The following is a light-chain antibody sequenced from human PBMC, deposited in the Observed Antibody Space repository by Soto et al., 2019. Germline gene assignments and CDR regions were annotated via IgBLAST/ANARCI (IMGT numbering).Light chain of an antibody. CDR1: QSVSNN. J-gene: IGKJ1*01. CDR3: QPYNNWPPWT. Sequence: ILMTQSPATLSVSPGERATLSCRASQSVSNNLAWYQQKPGQAPRLLIYDASTRATGIPARFSGSRSGTEFTLTISGLQSEDFAVYYCQPYNNWPPWTFGQGTKVEIK. V-gene: IGKV3-15*01. CDR2: DAS.